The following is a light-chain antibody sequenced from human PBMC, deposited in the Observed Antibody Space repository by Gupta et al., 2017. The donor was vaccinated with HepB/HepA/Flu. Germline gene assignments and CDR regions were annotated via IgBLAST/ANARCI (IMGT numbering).Light chain of an antibody. CDR3: SSYTSSSTSYV. Sequence: QSALTQPASVSGSPGQSITISCTGTSSDVGGYNYVSWYQQHPGKAPKLMIYDVSNRPSGVSNLFSGSKSGNTASLTIPGLQAEDEADYYCSSYTSSSTSYVFGTGTKVTVL. CDR1: SSDVGGYNY. V-gene: IGLV2-14*01. CDR2: DVS. J-gene: IGLJ1*01.